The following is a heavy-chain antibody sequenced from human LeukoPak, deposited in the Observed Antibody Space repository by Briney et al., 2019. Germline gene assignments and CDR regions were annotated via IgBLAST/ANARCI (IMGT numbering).Heavy chain of an antibody. CDR2: IKQDGSEI. CDR1: GFFFNSYW. D-gene: IGHD6-19*01. Sequence: GGSLRLSCAASGFFFNSYWLSWVRQAPGMGLEWVANIKQDGSEIYYVDSVKGRFIISRDNAKNSLYLEMNSLRVEGTAVYYCARARPGWYANSDYFDYWGQGTLVTVSS. V-gene: IGHV3-7*03. J-gene: IGHJ4*02. CDR3: ARARPGWYANSDYFDY.